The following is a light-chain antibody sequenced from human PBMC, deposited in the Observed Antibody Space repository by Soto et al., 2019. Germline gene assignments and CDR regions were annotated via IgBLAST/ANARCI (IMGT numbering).Light chain of an antibody. V-gene: IGKV2-40*01. CDR1: QSLLDSDDGNTY. CDR3: MQRIESPLT. Sequence: DIVMTQTPLSLPVTPGEPASISCGSSQSLLDSDDGNTYLDWYLQRPGQSPQPLIYTVSYRASGVPDRFSASGPGTAFTLKISRVEAEDVGVYYCMQRIESPLTFGGGTKVDIK. J-gene: IGKJ4*01. CDR2: TVS.